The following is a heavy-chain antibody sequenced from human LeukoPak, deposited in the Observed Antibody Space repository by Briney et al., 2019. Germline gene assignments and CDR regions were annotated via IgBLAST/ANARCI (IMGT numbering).Heavy chain of an antibody. CDR2: ISAYNGNT. J-gene: IGHJ4*02. V-gene: IGHV1-18*01. D-gene: IGHD2-2*02. Sequence: ASVKVSCKASGYTFTSYGISWVRQAPGQGLEWMGWISAYNGNTNYAQKLQGRVTMTTDTSTSTAYVELRSLRSDDTAVYYCARATGYCSSTSCYTWDYWGQGTLVTVSS. CDR3: ARATGYCSSTSCYTWDY. CDR1: GYTFTSYG.